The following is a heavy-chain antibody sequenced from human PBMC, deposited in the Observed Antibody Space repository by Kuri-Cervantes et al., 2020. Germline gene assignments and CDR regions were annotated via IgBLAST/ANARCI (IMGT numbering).Heavy chain of an antibody. J-gene: IGHJ3*02. D-gene: IGHD2-15*01. V-gene: IGHV3-48*03. CDR2: ISSSGSTI. CDR1: GFTFSSYE. Sequence: GESLKISCAASGFTFSSYEMNWVRQAPGKGLEWVSYISSSGSTIYYADSVKGRFTISRDNAKNSLYLQMNSLRAEDTAVYYCARGCSGGSCQDAFDIWGQGTMVTVSS. CDR3: ARGCSGGSCQDAFDI.